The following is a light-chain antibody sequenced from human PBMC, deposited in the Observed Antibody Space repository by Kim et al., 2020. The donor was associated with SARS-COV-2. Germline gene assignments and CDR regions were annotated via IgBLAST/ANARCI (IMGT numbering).Light chain of an antibody. CDR3: MQALQTPI. V-gene: IGKV2-28*01. CDR1: QSLLHSNGCNY. CDR2: LGS. Sequence: DIVMTQSPLSLPVTPGETASISCRSSQSLLHSNGCNYLDWYLQKTGQSPQLLIYLGSNRASGVPDRSSGSGSGTDFTLKTSRVDAEDVGVYYCMQALQTPIFGGGTKVDIK. J-gene: IGKJ4*01.